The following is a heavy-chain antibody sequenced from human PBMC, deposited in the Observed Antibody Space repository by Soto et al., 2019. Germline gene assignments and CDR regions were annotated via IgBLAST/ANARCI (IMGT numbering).Heavy chain of an antibody. CDR3: ARDNSSSWYGQTNWFDP. CDR1: GFTFSSYG. Sequence: GSLRLSCAASGFTFSSYGVHWVRQAPGKGLEWVAVIWYDGSNKYYADSVKGRFTISRDNSKNTLYLQMNSLRAEDTAVYYCARDNSSSWYGQTNWFDPWGQGTLVTVSS. CDR2: IWYDGSNK. D-gene: IGHD6-13*01. V-gene: IGHV3-33*01. J-gene: IGHJ5*02.